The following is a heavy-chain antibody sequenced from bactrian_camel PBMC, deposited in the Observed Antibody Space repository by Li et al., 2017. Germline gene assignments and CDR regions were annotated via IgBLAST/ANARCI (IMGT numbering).Heavy chain of an antibody. Sequence: DVQLVESGGGLVQPGGSLRLSCAASGYTFSRYAMSWVRQVPGKGLEWVSLIESGSGRTHYADSAKGRFTISRDNAENTVHLLMNNLSSEDTALYYCAPDSSPQMGCYWTRGTQVTVS. J-gene: IGHJ4*01. V-gene: IGHV3S40*01. CDR2: IESGSGRT. D-gene: IGHD5*01. CDR3: APDSSPQMGCY. CDR1: GYTFSRYA.